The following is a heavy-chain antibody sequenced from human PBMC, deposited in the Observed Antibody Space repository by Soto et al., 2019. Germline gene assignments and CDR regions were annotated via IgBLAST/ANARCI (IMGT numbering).Heavy chain of an antibody. V-gene: IGHV1-8*01. Sequence: QVQLVQSGAELKKPGASVKVSCKASGYTFSNYDMNWVRQATVQGPEWIGWVNPNNGDTGYAQKFKGRVTLTTDISTTTAYLELTSLRSEDTAIYYCAKGARKGSARDFDYWGQGTLITVSS. CDR1: GYTFSNYD. J-gene: IGHJ4*02. D-gene: IGHD3-10*01. CDR3: AKGARKGSARDFDY. CDR2: VNPNNGDT.